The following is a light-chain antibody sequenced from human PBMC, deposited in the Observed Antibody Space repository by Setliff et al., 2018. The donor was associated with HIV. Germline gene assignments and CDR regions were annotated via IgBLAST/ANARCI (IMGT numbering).Light chain of an antibody. Sequence: QSVLTQPPSVSGSPGQSITISCTGTTSDVGAYDYVSWYQQHPGKAPKLMIYEVSYRPSGISTRFSGSKSGNTASLTISGLQAEDEADYHCSSYTTTSTVVFGGGTKVTVL. J-gene: IGLJ2*01. V-gene: IGLV2-14*01. CDR1: TSDVGAYDY. CDR3: SSYTTTSTVV. CDR2: EVS.